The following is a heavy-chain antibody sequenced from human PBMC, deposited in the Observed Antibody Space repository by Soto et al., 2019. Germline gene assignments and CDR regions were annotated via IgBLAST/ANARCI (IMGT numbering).Heavy chain of an antibody. Sequence: XXSLRLSYAASGFTFSGSALHWVLQAAGKGLEWVGRIRSKAATYATDYAASVNGRFTISRDDSVNTAFLQMNSLNTEDTAVYYCVSSIFTSSFALDIWGLGTLVTVSS. CDR3: VSSIFTSSFALDI. J-gene: IGHJ3*02. CDR1: GFTFSGSA. D-gene: IGHD3-3*01. CDR2: IRSKAATYAT. V-gene: IGHV3-73*01.